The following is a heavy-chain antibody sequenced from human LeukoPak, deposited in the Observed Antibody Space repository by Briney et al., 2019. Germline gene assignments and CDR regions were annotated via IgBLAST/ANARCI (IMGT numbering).Heavy chain of an antibody. D-gene: IGHD1-14*01. J-gene: IGHJ6*02. V-gene: IGHV3-23*01. CDR1: GFIFDTHA. CDR3: VRRAAVRGMDF. CDR2: ISGFGDST. Sequence: GGSLRLSCTASGFIFDTHALTWVRQAPGKGLEWVASISGFGDSTNYGDSVKGRFTTSRDNFKRTVHLEMSNLRADDTAMYYCVRRAAVRGMDFWGLGTTVIVSS.